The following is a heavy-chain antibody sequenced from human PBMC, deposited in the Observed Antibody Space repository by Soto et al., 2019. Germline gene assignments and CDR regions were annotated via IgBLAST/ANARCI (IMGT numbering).Heavy chain of an antibody. CDR1: GITLSISW. CDR3: ARDPYDTGGYAAFDI. D-gene: IGHD3-22*01. Sequence: PGGSLRLSCAASGITLSISWMTWVRQAPGKGLEWVANIKQDGSEKYYVDSVKGRFTISRDNAKNSLYLQMNSLSAEDTAVYYCARDPYDTGGYAAFDIWGQGTMVTVSS. J-gene: IGHJ3*02. V-gene: IGHV3-7*04. CDR2: IKQDGSEK.